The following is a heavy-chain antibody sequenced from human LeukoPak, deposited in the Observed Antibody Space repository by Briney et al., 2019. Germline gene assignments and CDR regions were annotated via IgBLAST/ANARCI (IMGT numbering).Heavy chain of an antibody. CDR3: ARALPSGSYYYDSSGYSPPPFDY. D-gene: IGHD3-22*01. CDR2: IIPIFGTA. CDR1: GGTFSSYA. Sequence: SVKVSCKASGGTFSSYAISWVRQAPGQGLEWMGGIIPIFGTANYAQKFQGRVTITTDESTSTAYMELSSLRSEDTAVYYCARALPSGSYYYDSSGYSPPPFDYWGQGTLVTVSS. V-gene: IGHV1-69*05. J-gene: IGHJ4*02.